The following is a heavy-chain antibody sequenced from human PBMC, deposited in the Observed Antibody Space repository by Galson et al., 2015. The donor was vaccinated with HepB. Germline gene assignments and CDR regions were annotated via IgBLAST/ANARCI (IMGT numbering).Heavy chain of an antibody. CDR2: IIPIFGIA. J-gene: IGHJ4*02. V-gene: IGHV1-69*13. CDR1: GGTFSSYA. CDR3: ARGGEVAPFDY. Sequence: SVKVSCKASGGTFSSYAISWVRQAPGQGLEWMGGIIPIFGIANYAQRFQGRVTITADESTSTAYMELSSLRSEDTAVYYCARGGEVAPFDYWGQGTLVTVSS. D-gene: IGHD3-16*01.